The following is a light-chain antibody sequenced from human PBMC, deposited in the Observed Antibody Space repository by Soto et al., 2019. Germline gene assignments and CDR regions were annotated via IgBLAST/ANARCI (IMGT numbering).Light chain of an antibody. J-gene: IGLJ1*01. V-gene: IGLV2-14*03. CDR1: SSDVGGYNY. CDR3: SSYTTSNTRQIV. CDR2: DVS. Sequence: QSALTQPASVSGSPGQSITISCTGTSSDVGGYNYVSWYQQHPGKAPKFMIYDVSNRPSGVSNRFSGSKSGNTASLTISGLQDEEEAADYCSSYTTSNTRQIVFGTGTKLTVL.